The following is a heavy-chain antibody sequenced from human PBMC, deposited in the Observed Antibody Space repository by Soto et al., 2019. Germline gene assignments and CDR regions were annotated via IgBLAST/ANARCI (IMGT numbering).Heavy chain of an antibody. CDR1: GFPFSDYY. J-gene: IGHJ4*02. CDR2: ISGGSDYT. D-gene: IGHD2-8*01. Sequence: LRLSCEASGFPFSDYYMSWIRQAPGKGLEWLAYISGGSDYTNSAQSVKGRFTISRDNARASLFLQMDDLRVDDTAMYYCARDLASSSTNYFDSWGQGTLVTVSS. CDR3: ARDLASSSTNYFDS. V-gene: IGHV3-11*06.